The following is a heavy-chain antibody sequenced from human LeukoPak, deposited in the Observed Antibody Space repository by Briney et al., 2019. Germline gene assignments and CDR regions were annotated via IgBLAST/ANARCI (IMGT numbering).Heavy chain of an antibody. CDR3: AILDDYDAFDI. J-gene: IGHJ3*02. V-gene: IGHV4-59*01. CDR2: IYYSGST. Sequence: SETLSLTCTVSGGSISSYYWSWIRQPPGKGLEWIGYIYYSGSTNYNPSLKSRVTISVDTSKDQFSLKRSSVTAADTAVYYCAILDDYDAFDIWGQGTMVTVSS. CDR1: GGSISSYY. D-gene: IGHD4-11*01.